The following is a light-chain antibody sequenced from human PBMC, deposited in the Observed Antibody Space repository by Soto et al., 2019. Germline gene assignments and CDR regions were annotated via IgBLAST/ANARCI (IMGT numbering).Light chain of an antibody. CDR3: SSYAGINNLGV. CDR1: SSEVGGYKY. J-gene: IGLJ1*01. Sequence: QSALTQPPSAYGSPEQSVTISCTRTSSEVGGYKYVSWYQQHPGKAPKLMIFEVNKRPSGVPDRFSGSKSGNTASLTVSGLQAEDEADYYCSSYAGINNLGVFGTGTKLTVL. CDR2: EVN. V-gene: IGLV2-8*01.